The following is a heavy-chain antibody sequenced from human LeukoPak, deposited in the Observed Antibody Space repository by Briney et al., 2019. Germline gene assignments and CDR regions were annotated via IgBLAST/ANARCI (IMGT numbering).Heavy chain of an antibody. V-gene: IGHV4-34*01. CDR1: GGSFSGYY. CDR3: AREASSSFDY. Sequence: SETLSLTCAVYGGSFSGYYWSWIRQPPGKGLEWIGEINHSGSTNYNPSLKSRVTISVGTSKNQFSLKLSSVTAADTAVYYCAREASSSFDYWGQGTLVTVSS. J-gene: IGHJ4*02. CDR2: INHSGST.